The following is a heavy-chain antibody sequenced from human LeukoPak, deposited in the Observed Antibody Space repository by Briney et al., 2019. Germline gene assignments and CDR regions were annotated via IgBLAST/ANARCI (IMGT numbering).Heavy chain of an antibody. Sequence: SGGSLRLSCAASGFTFSSYSMNWVRQAPGKGLEWVSYISSSSSTIYYADSVKGRFTISRDNAKNSLYLQMNSLRAEDTAVYYCARGPYKDFWSGYSDYWGQGTLVTVSS. J-gene: IGHJ4*02. CDR3: ARGPYKDFWSGYSDY. D-gene: IGHD3-3*01. V-gene: IGHV3-48*01. CDR1: GFTFSSYS. CDR2: ISSSSSTI.